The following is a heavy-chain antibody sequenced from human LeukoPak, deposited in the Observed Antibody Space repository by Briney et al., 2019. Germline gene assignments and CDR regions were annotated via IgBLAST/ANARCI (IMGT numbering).Heavy chain of an antibody. CDR3: VKDRGLRNQWLQVTYDS. CDR1: GFTFDDYA. CDR2: ISWNSVNI. V-gene: IGHV3-9*01. J-gene: IGHJ4*02. Sequence: GGSLRLSCAASGFTFDDYAMHWVRQAPGKGLEWVSGISWNSVNIGHEDSVKGRFTISRGNAKNSLHLQMNSLRPEDTALYYCVKDRGLRNQWLQVTYDSWGQGTLVTVSS. D-gene: IGHD5-24*01.